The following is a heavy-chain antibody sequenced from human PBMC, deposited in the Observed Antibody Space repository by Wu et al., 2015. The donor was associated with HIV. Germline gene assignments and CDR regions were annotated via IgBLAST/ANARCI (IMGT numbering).Heavy chain of an antibody. Sequence: QVQLQESGPGLVKPSETLSLTCTVSGASISRHYWSWIRQPPGKGLEWTGNSYYTGNTKYNPSLKTRVTMSVDTSKNQFSLNLRSVIAADTAVYYCARAYYDHLWGSYRFDYWGQGTLVTVSS. CDR1: GASISRHY. D-gene: IGHD3-16*02. CDR2: SYYTGNT. J-gene: IGHJ4*02. V-gene: IGHV4-59*11. CDR3: ARAYYDHLWGSYRFDY.